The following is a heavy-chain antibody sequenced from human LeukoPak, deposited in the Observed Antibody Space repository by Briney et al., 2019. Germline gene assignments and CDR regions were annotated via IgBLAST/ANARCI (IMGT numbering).Heavy chain of an antibody. CDR2: ISYDGSNK. D-gene: IGHD3-22*01. V-gene: IGHV3-30*18. CDR3: AKDFRRFTMIVVVMVPDY. J-gene: IGHJ4*02. Sequence: QAGGSLRLSCAASGFPFSSYAMTWVRQAPGKGLEWVAVISYDGSNKYYADSVKGRFTISRDNSKNTLYLQMNSLRAEDTAVYYCAKDFRRFTMIVVVMVPDYWGQGTLVTVSS. CDR1: GFPFSSYA.